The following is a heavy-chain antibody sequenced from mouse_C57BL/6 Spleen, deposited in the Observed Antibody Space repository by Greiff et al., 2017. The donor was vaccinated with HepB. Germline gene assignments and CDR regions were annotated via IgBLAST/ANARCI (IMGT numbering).Heavy chain of an antibody. CDR3: ARQEYYGSSILWFDY. CDR1: GFTFSSYG. D-gene: IGHD1-1*01. J-gene: IGHJ3*01. CDR2: ISSGGSYT. V-gene: IGHV5-6*01. Sequence: EVMLVESGGDLVKPGGSLKLSCAASGFTFSSYGMSWVRQTPDKRLEWVATISSGGSYTYYPDSVKGRFTISRDNAKNTMYLQMSSLKSEDTAMYYCARQEYYGSSILWFDYWGQGTLVTVSA.